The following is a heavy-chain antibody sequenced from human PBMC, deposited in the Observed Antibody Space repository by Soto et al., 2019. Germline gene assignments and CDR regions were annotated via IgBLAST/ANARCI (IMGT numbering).Heavy chain of an antibody. J-gene: IGHJ4*02. CDR3: AKSWVGYCSGGTCPAGFDY. Sequence: PGESLRLSCAASGFTFMTYGMHWVRQAPGKGLEWVAVIAFDASTKYYADSVKGRFTISRDSPKNTLYLQMNSLRAEDTAVYYCAKSWVGYCSGGTCPAGFDYWGQGTLVTVSS. V-gene: IGHV3-30*18. CDR1: GFTFMTYG. CDR2: IAFDASTK. D-gene: IGHD2-15*01.